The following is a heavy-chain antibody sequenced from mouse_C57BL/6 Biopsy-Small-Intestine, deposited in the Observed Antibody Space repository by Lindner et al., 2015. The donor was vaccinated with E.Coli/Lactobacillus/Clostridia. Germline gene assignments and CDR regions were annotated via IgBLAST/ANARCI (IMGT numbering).Heavy chain of an antibody. CDR2: VIPLIDMA. J-gene: IGHJ4*01. V-gene: IGHV1-74*01. D-gene: IGHD4-1*02. Sequence: SVKVSCKASGDSFSIYTFSWVRQAPGQGFEWVGRVIPLIDMADYAQKFQGRVTINADKSTSTAYMELTSLRSDDTAVYFCATAATGPGNNWSNFEYWGQGTLVTVSS. CDR3: ATAATGPGNNWSNFEY. CDR1: GDSFSIYT.